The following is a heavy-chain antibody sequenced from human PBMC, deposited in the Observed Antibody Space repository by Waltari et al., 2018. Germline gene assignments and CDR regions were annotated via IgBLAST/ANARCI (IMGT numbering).Heavy chain of an antibody. V-gene: IGHV3-73*02. J-gene: IGHJ4*02. CDR1: GFIFSGSD. D-gene: IGHD6-25*01. CDR3: RAAASESPSDY. Sequence: EVQLVESGGGLVQPGGSLKLSCAASGFIFSGSDMYWVRQASGKGLEWVGRIRSKTNRYATAYAASVKGRFTISRDDSKNTAYLQMNSLKTEDTAVYYCRAAASESPSDYWGQGTLVTVSS. CDR2: IRSKTNRYAT.